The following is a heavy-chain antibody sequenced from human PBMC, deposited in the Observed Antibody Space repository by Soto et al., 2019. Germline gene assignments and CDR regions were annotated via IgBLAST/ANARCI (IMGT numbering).Heavy chain of an antibody. CDR1: GGSFGNYY. D-gene: IGHD2-21*01. Sequence: QVQLQESGPGLVKPSETLSLACTVSGGSFGNYYWSWIRQPPGKGLEWIGYIYYRGSTNYNPSLKSRATISIDTSKHQLALRLSYVTAADSAVYYCATGLFVPDNYFYYGVDVWGHGTAVTISS. V-gene: IGHV4-59*01. CDR3: ATGLFVPDNYFYYGVDV. J-gene: IGHJ6*02. CDR2: IYYRGST.